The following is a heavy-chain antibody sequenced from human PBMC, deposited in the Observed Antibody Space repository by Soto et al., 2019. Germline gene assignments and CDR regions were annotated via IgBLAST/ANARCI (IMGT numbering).Heavy chain of an antibody. CDR3: VRDRFGYGDSGD. CDR1: GYTFTNYY. V-gene: IGHV1-46*01. J-gene: IGHJ4*02. Sequence: QVLLVQSGAEVKKPGASVKVSCKASGYTFTNYYMHWVRQAPGQGLEWMGVINPSDGSTYYAQKCKGRVSMPGDTSTSTLYMDLSSLRAEDTAVYYCVRDRFGYGDSGDWGQGTLVTVSS. CDR2: INPSDGST. D-gene: IGHD4-17*01.